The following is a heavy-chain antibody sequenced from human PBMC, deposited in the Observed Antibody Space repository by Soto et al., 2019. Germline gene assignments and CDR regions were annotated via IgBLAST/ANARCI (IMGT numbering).Heavy chain of an antibody. V-gene: IGHV1-69*13. J-gene: IGHJ4*02. CDR2: IIPIFGTA. D-gene: IGHD3-10*01. Sequence: SVKVSCKASGGTFSSYAISWVRQAPGQGLEWMGGIIPIFGTANYAQKFQGRVTITADESTSTAYMELSSLRSEDTAVYYCAREGLLWFGESLYWGQGTLVTVSS. CDR1: GGTFSSYA. CDR3: AREGLLWFGESLY.